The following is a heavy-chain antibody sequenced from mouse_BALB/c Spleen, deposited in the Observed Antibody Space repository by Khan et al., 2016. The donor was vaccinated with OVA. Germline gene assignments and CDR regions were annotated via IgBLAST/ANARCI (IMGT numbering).Heavy chain of an antibody. CDR3: ARENYYGYAMDY. Sequence: EVQLQESGPGLVKPSQSLSLTCTVAGYSITSNYAWNWIRQFPENKLEWMGYISYSGSTNYNPSLKSRISITRDTSKNQFFLQLNSVTTEDTATDCCARENYYGYAMDYWGQGTSITVSS. V-gene: IGHV3-2*02. CDR1: GYSITSNYA. CDR2: ISYSGST. J-gene: IGHJ4*01. D-gene: IGHD1-1*01.